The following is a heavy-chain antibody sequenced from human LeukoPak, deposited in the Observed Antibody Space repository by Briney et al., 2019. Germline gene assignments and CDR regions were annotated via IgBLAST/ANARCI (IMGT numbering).Heavy chain of an antibody. CDR2: IKQDGSEK. J-gene: IGHJ4*02. CDR3: ARDRKGEWELPRFQIG. D-gene: IGHD1-26*01. V-gene: IGHV3-7*01. CDR1: GFTFSTYW. Sequence: GGSLRLSCAASGFTFSTYWMSWVRQAPGKGLEWVANIKQDGSEKYYVDSVKGRFTISRDNAKNSLYLQMNSLRAEDTAVYYCARDRKGEWELPRFQIGWGQGTLVTVSS.